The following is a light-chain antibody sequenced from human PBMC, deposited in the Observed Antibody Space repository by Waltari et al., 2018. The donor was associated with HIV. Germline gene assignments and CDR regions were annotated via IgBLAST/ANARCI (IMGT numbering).Light chain of an antibody. CDR2: SVS. Sequence: QSALAQPASVAGSPAPSITISCTGSISYLGLSDFVSWYQQYPGKAPRLLIFSVSSRPSGISDRFSGFKSHNTATLTISDLQPEDEADYYCSSLTLTHSVLFGGGTRLTVL. CDR3: SSLTLTHSVL. J-gene: IGLJ3*02. CDR1: ISYLGLSDF. V-gene: IGLV2-14*03.